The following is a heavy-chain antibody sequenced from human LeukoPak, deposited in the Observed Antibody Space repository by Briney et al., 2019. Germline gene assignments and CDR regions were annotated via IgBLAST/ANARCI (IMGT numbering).Heavy chain of an antibody. CDR3: ARSSGERPYYFDY. D-gene: IGHD7-27*01. CDR2: ISSYSSYM. Sequence: GGSLRLSCAASGFTFSSHSVSWVRQAPGTGLEWVSSISSYSSYMCYADSVKGRFTISRDNAKNSPYLQVHSLRVEDTAVYYCARSSGERPYYFDYWGQGTLVTVSS. J-gene: IGHJ4*02. V-gene: IGHV3-21*01. CDR1: GFTFSSHS.